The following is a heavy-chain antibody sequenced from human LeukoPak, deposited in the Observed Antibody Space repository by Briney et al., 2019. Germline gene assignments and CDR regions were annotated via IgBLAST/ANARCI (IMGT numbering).Heavy chain of an antibody. J-gene: IGHJ5*02. D-gene: IGHD1-1*01. CDR2: IRSKAYGGTT. V-gene: IGHV3-49*04. CDR3: TRSTRGPNWFDP. Sequence: GGSLRLFCTASGFTFGDYAMSWVRQAAGKGLERVGFIRSKAYGGTTEYAASVKGRFTISRDDSKSIAYLQMNSLKTEDTAVYYCTRSTRGPNWFDPWGQGTLVTVSS. CDR1: GFTFGDYA.